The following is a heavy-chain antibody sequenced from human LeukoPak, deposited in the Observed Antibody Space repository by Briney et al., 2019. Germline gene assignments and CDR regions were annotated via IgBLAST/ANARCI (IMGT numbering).Heavy chain of an antibody. D-gene: IGHD6-13*01. CDR3: ARRGTSSSWAHFDY. CDR2: TKQDGSEK. J-gene: IGHJ4*02. CDR1: GFTFSSYW. Sequence: GGSLRLSCAASGFTFSSYWMTWVRQAPGKGLEWVAKTKQDGSEKYYVDSVKGRFTISRDNAKNSLYLQMNSLGAEDTAVYYCARRGTSSSWAHFDYWGQGTLVTVSS. V-gene: IGHV3-7*05.